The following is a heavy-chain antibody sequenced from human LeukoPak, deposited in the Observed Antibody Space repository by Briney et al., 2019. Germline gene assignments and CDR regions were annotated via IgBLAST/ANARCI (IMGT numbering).Heavy chain of an antibody. D-gene: IGHD2-8*02. V-gene: IGHV3-23*01. CDR2: FSNSGGTT. Sequence: PGGSLRLSCAASGFSFSSYPMSWVRQAPGRGLEWVSTFSNSGGTTYYADSVKGHFTVSRDNSENMLYLQMNNLRAEDTAVYYCAKGLLLDYYYGVDVWGQGTTVTVSS. CDR1: GFSFSSYP. CDR3: AKGLLLDYYYGVDV. J-gene: IGHJ6*02.